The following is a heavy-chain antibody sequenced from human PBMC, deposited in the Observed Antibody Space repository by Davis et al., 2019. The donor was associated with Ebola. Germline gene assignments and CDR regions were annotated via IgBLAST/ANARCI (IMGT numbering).Heavy chain of an antibody. CDR1: GYTFTGYY. CDR2: INPNSGGT. Sequence: AASVKVSCKASGYTFTGYYMHWVRQAPGQGLEWMGRINPNSGGTNYAQKFQGRVTMTRDTSISTAYMELSSLRSEDTAVYYCARDGDIVVVVAMPTSNWFDPWGQGTLVTVSS. J-gene: IGHJ5*02. CDR3: ARDGDIVVVVAMPTSNWFDP. V-gene: IGHV1-2*06. D-gene: IGHD2-15*01.